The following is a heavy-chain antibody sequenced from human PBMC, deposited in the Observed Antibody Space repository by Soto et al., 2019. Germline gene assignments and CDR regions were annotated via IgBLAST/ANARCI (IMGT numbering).Heavy chain of an antibody. CDR2: ITGSSDYT. V-gene: IGHV3-21*01. CDR1: GFSCSDYA. D-gene: IGHD6-19*01. CDR3: ARHHEYTSGSAHGRDV. Sequence: GRFMRLCCAAFGFSCSDYAMNWFRQATGKGLEWVSSITGSSDYTYYSGSLTGRFTISRDNANNSLLLQMNSLRGEDTAVYYCARHHEYTSGSAHGRDVWGQGTTVTVSS. J-gene: IGHJ6*02.